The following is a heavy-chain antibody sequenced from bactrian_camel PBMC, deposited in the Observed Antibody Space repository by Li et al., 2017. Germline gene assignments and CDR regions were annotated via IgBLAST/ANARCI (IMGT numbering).Heavy chain of an antibody. V-gene: IGHV3S53*01. Sequence: VQLVESGGGLVQPGGSLRVSCTASGFTRDASDMGWYRQAPGNECELVSTIANDGSTYYADSVKGRFTISQDNAKNTVYLQMNSLKPEDTAMYYCAADRGAWNCHVRRIFDSWGQGTQVTVS. CDR3: AADRGAWNCHVRRIFDS. CDR2: IANDGST. CDR1: GFTRDASD. J-gene: IGHJ6*01. D-gene: IGHD1*01.